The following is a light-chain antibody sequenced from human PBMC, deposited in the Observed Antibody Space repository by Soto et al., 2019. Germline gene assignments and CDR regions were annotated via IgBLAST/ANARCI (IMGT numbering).Light chain of an antibody. CDR3: ETWDTNVVV. CDR2: LEGSGSY. CDR1: SGHSTYI. J-gene: IGLJ2*01. Sequence: HLVLTQSSSASASLGSSVKLTCTLSSGHSTYIIAWHQQQPGKAPRYLMKLEGSGSYNKGSGIPDRFSGSSSGADRYLTISNLQFEDEADYYCETWDTNVVVFGGGTKVTVL. V-gene: IGLV4-60*02.